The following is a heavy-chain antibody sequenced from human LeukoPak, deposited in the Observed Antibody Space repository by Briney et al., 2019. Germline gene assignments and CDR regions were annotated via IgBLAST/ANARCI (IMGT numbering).Heavy chain of an antibody. CDR2: INAGNGNT. J-gene: IGHJ5*02. Sequence: ASVKVSCKASGYTFTSYAMHWVRQAPGQRLEWMGWINAGNGNTKYSQKFQGRVTITRDTSASTAYMELSSLRSEDTAVYYCARAFLITMVPVGWFDPWGQGTLVTVSS. CDR3: ARAFLITMVPVGWFDP. D-gene: IGHD3-10*01. CDR1: GYTFTSYA. V-gene: IGHV1-3*01.